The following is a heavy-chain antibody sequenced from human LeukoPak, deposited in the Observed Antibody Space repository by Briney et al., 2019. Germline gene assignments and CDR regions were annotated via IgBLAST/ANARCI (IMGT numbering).Heavy chain of an antibody. CDR2: ISSSSSYI. V-gene: IGHV3-21*01. CDR1: GFTFSSYS. Sequence: GGPLRLSCAASGFTFSSYSMNWVRQAPGKGLEWVSSISSSSSYIYYADSVKGRFTISRDNAKNSLYLQMNSLRAEDTAVYYCASLLTPYHGSGGGGMDVWGQGTTVTVSS. CDR3: ASLLTPYHGSGGGGMDV. D-gene: IGHD3-10*01. J-gene: IGHJ6*02.